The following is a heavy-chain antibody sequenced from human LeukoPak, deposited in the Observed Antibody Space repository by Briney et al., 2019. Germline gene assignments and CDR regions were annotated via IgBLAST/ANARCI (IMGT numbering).Heavy chain of an antibody. D-gene: IGHD3-16*01. J-gene: IGHJ4*02. CDR2: INSAGNTT. CDR1: GLPFTRYW. CDR3: ARGMRGSSAFDY. V-gene: IGHV3-74*01. Sequence: GSLRLSCAASGLPFTRYWMHWVRQAPGKGLVWVSRINSAGNTTDYAESVKGRFSISRDNSKNTLSLQMNNLRVEDTAVYYCARGMRGSSAFDYWGQGTLVTVSS.